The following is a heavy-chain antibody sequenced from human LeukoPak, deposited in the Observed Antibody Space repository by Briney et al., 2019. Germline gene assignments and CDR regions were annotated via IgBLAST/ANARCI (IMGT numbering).Heavy chain of an antibody. CDR1: GYTFTSYG. Sequence: ASVKVSCKASGYTFTSYGISWVRQAPGQGLAWVGWISAYNGNTNYAQKLQGRVTMTTDTSTSTAYMELRSLRSDDTAVYYCAREFYYGSSGGMDVWGRGTTVTVSS. J-gene: IGHJ6*02. D-gene: IGHD3-10*01. CDR3: AREFYYGSSGGMDV. CDR2: ISAYNGNT. V-gene: IGHV1-18*01.